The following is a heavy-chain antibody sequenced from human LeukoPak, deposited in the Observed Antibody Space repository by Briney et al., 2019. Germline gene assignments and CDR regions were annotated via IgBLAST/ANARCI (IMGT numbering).Heavy chain of an antibody. V-gene: IGHV4-59*08. CDR2: IYYRGTT. J-gene: IGHJ5*02. Sequence: SETLSLTCTVSDASISSYHWYWIRQPPGKGLEWIGYIYYRGTTHYNPSLKSRVTISVDTSKNQFSLKLSSVTAADTAVYYCAGAIAAAGSRGWFDPWGQGTLVIVSS. D-gene: IGHD6-13*01. CDR1: DASISSYH. CDR3: AGAIAAAGSRGWFDP.